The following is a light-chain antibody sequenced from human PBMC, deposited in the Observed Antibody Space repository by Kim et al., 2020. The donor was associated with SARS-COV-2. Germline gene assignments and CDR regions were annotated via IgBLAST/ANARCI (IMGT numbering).Light chain of an antibody. CDR3: SPYTSSSTVV. CDR1: SSDVGGYNY. CDR2: DVS. Sequence: QSALTQPASVSGSPGQSITISCTGTSSDVGGYNYVSWYQQHPGKDPKLMIYDVSNRPSGVSNRFSGSKSGNTASLTISGLQAEDEADYYCSPYTSSSTVVFGGGTQLTVL. J-gene: IGLJ2*01. V-gene: IGLV2-14*03.